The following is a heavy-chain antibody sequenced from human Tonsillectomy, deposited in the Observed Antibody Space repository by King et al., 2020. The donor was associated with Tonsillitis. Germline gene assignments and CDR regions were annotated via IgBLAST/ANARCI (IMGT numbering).Heavy chain of an antibody. Sequence: VQLVESGAEVKKPGASVKVSCKASGYTFTSYDIHWVRQATGQGLEWMGWMNPNSANTGYAQKFQGRVTMTSDTSISTAYMELSSLRSEDTAVYYYARGTSVPQPWAQANDRKPGIDYWGQGTLVTVSS. J-gene: IGHJ4*02. CDR3: ARGTSVPQPWAQANDRKPGIDY. CDR2: MNPNSANT. CDR1: GYTFTSYD. D-gene: IGHD2-2*01. V-gene: IGHV1-8*02.